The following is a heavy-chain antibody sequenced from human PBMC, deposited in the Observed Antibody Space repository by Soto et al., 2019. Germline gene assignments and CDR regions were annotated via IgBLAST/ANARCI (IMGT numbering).Heavy chain of an antibody. CDR3: ARALLPELELLNSCYYYMDV. CDR1: GYTFTSYG. D-gene: IGHD1-7*01. J-gene: IGHJ6*03. CDR2: ISSYNGNT. Sequence: QVQLVQSGAEVKKPGASVKVSCKASGYTFTSYGISWVRQAPGQGLEWMGWISSYNGNTNYAQKLQGRVTMNTDTSTRTAYMELRSLRSDDTAVYYCARALLPELELLNSCYYYMDVWGKGTTVTVSS. V-gene: IGHV1-18*01.